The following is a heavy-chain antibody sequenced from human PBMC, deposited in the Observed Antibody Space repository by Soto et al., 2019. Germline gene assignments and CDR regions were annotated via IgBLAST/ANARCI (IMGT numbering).Heavy chain of an antibody. J-gene: IGHJ2*01. D-gene: IGHD5-12*01. V-gene: IGHV4-30-2*01. CDR3: ASLDGYNRYFDL. Sequence: QVQLQESGSGLVKPSQTLSLTCAVSGGSLSTGGCSWSWIRLPPGRALEWIGYIFDTGKTYYSASLKSRVSMSVDRAQNQFSLTLESVTAADTAIYFCASLDGYNRYFDLWGRGTLVTVSS. CDR2: IFDTGKT. CDR1: GGSLSTGGCS.